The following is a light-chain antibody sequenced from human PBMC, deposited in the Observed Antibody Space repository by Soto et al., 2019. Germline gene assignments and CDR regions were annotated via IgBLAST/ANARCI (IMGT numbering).Light chain of an antibody. Sequence: EIVLTQSPCTLSLSPGERATLSCRASQSVSSSYLAWYQQKPGQAPMLLIYGASSKATGIPDRFSGSGSGTDFTLTISRLEPEDFAVYYCQQYGSLLYTFGQGTKLEIK. V-gene: IGKV3-20*01. CDR1: QSVSSSY. CDR2: GAS. CDR3: QQYGSLLYT. J-gene: IGKJ2*01.